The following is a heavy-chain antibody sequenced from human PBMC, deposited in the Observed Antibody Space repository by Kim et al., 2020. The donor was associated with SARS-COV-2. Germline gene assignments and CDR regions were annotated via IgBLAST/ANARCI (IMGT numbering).Heavy chain of an antibody. CDR1: GFTFSSYA. Sequence: GGSLRLSCAASGFTFSSYAMSWVRQAPGKGLEWVSGISGSGDSTYYADSVKGRFAMSRDNSKNTLYLQMNSLRADDTAVYYCAKFSASGHFYYGMDVWGPGTPVTVSS. CDR2: ISGSGDST. CDR3: AKFSASGHFYYGMDV. J-gene: IGHJ6*02. V-gene: IGHV3-23*01.